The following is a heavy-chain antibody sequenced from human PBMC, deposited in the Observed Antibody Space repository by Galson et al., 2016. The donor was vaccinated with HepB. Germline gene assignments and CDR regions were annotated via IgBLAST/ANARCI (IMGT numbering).Heavy chain of an antibody. CDR3: ARVATYYYSMDV. CDR1: GGSIENYY. V-gene: IGHV4-59*01. CDR2: IYYSGST. J-gene: IGHJ6*02. Sequence: SETLSLTCTISGGSIENYYGNWIRQPPGKGLEWIGYIYYSGSTSYNPSLESRVTISLDTSTNQFSLKLSSVTAADTAVYYCARVATYYYSMDVWGQGTTVTVSS.